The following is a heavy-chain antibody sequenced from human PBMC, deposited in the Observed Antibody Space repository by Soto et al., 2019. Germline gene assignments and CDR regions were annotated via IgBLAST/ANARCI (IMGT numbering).Heavy chain of an antibody. D-gene: IGHD5-18*01. Sequence: QAQLVQSGAEVRKPGASVKVSCKASGYTFYSHSISWVRQAPGQGLEWMGGINADYGNTQYAQKFRGRVTMTTDTSTTTVYMELTNLRSDDTAVYYCARCIQGDYYYGMDVWGQGTTVTVSS. CDR2: INADYGNT. V-gene: IGHV1-18*01. CDR3: ARCIQGDYYYGMDV. J-gene: IGHJ6*02. CDR1: GYTFYSHS.